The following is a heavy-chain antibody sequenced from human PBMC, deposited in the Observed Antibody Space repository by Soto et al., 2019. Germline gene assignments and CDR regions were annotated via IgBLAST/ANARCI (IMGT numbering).Heavy chain of an antibody. CDR3: ATSIAARPTNWFDP. J-gene: IGHJ5*02. D-gene: IGHD6-6*01. CDR2: IIPIFGTA. V-gene: IGHV1-69*06. CDR1: GGTFSSYA. Sequence: ASVKVSCKASGGTFSSYAISWVRQAPGQGLEWMGGIIPIFGTANYAQKFQGRVTITADKSTSTAYMELSSLRSEDTAVYYCATSIAARPTNWFDPWGQGTPVTVSS.